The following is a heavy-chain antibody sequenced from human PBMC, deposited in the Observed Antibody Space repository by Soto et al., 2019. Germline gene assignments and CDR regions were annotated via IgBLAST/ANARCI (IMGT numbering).Heavy chain of an antibody. Sequence: SVKVSCKASGFTFTSSAVQWVRQARGQRLEWIGWIVVGSGNTNYAQKFQERVTITRDMSTSTAYMELSSLRSEDTAVYYCAAADYYDSSGYYPHYYYYGMDVWGQGTTVTVSS. D-gene: IGHD3-22*01. CDR3: AAADYYDSSGYYPHYYYYGMDV. CDR2: IVVGSGNT. V-gene: IGHV1-58*01. J-gene: IGHJ6*02. CDR1: GFTFTSSA.